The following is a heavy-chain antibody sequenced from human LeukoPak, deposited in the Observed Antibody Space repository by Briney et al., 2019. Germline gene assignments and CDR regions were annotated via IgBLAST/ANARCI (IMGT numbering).Heavy chain of an antibody. V-gene: IGHV3-30*02. J-gene: IGHJ6*03. CDR3: AKDREEVVGHKQWLVRYYYMDV. CDR2: IRYDGSNK. Sequence: GGTLRLSCAASGFTFSSYGMHWVRQAPGKGLEWVAFIRYDGSNKYYADSVKGRFTISRDNSKNTLYLQMNSLRAEDTAVYYCAKDREEVVGHKQWLVRYYYMDVWGKGTTVTISS. D-gene: IGHD6-19*01. CDR1: GFTFSSYG.